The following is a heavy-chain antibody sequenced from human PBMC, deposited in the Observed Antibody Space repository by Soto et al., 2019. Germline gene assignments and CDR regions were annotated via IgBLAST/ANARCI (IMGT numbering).Heavy chain of an antibody. CDR3: ARAELGFLEWTPYYFDY. J-gene: IGHJ4*02. CDR2: IYYSGST. Sequence: SETLSLICTVSGGSISSGDYYWSWIRQPPGKGLEWIGYIYYSGSTYYNPSLKSRVTISVDTSKNQFSLKLSSVTAADTAVYYCARAELGFLEWTPYYFDYWGQGTLVTVSS. CDR1: GGSISSGDYY. D-gene: IGHD3-3*01. V-gene: IGHV4-30-4*01.